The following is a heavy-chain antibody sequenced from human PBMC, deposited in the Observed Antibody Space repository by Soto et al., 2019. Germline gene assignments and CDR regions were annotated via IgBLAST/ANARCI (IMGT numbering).Heavy chain of an antibody. Sequence: GESLKISCKGSGYSFTSYWIGWVRQMPGKGLGWMGIVYPGDSDTRYSPSFQGQVTISAAKSISTAYLQWSSLKASDTAMYYCARWVSTGTDAFDIWGQGTMVTVSS. J-gene: IGHJ3*02. CDR3: ARWVSTGTDAFDI. V-gene: IGHV5-51*01. D-gene: IGHD1-1*01. CDR2: VYPGDSDT. CDR1: GYSFTSYW.